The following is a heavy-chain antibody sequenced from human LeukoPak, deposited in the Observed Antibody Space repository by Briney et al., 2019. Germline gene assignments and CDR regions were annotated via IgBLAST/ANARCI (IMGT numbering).Heavy chain of an antibody. V-gene: IGHV3-48*01. Sequence: GGSLRLSCAASGFTFSSYSMNWVRQAPGEGLEWVSYITSISGTIYYADSVKGRFTISRDKAKNSLYLQMNSLRAEDTAVYYCARAEFYYYDSSGYHSAVDYWGQGTLVTVSS. J-gene: IGHJ4*02. CDR2: ITSISGTI. CDR3: ARAEFYYYDSSGYHSAVDY. CDR1: GFTFSSYS. D-gene: IGHD3-22*01.